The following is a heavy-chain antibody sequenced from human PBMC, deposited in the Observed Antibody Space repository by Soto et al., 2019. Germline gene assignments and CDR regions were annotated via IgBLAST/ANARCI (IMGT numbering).Heavy chain of an antibody. CDR2: IKEDGSWK. CDR1: GFIFSDYW. J-gene: IGHJ4*02. CDR3: VSFEAIGS. Sequence: EVQLVESGGGLVQPGGSLRLSCAASGFIFSDYWMAWVRQAPGKGLEWVANIKEDGSWKYYMESAKGRITISRDNAKNSLFLQMNILRVEDTAVYYCVSFEAIGSWGQGTLVTVSS. V-gene: IGHV3-7*01.